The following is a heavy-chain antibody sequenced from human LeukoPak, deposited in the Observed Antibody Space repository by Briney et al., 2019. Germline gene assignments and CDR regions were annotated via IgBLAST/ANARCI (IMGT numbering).Heavy chain of an antibody. D-gene: IGHD2-15*01. V-gene: IGHV3-74*01. CDR2: IYSDGSST. J-gene: IGHJ3*02. CDR3: ARGEYCSGGSCYSAAFDI. CDR1: GFTFSSYW. Sequence: PGGSLRLSCAASGFTFSSYWMHWVRQAPGKGLVWVSRIYSDGSSTNYADSVKGRLTISRDNAKNTLYLQMNSLRAEDTAVYYCARGEYCSGGSCYSAAFDIWGQGTMVTVSS.